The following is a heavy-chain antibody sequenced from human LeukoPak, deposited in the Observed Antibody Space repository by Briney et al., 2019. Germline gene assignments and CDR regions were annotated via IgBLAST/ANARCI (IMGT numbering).Heavy chain of an antibody. J-gene: IGHJ4*02. CDR1: GYTFTGYY. CDR3: ARGTGYSGCDCYFDY. D-gene: IGHD5-12*01. Sequence: ASVKVSCKASGYTFTGYYMHWVRQAPAQGLEWMGGINPNSGGTNYAQQFQGRVTMTRDTSISTAYMELSRLRSGDTAVYYCARGTGYSGCDCYFDYWGQGTLVTVSS. V-gene: IGHV1-2*02. CDR2: INPNSGGT.